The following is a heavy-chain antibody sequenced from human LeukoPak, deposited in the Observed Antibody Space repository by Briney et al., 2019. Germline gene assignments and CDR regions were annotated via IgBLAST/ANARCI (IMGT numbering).Heavy chain of an antibody. CDR2: ISSSSSYI. V-gene: IGHV3-21*01. D-gene: IGHD3-9*01. J-gene: IGHJ6*02. CDR1: GFTFSSYS. CDR3: ARDYDILTGHGMDV. Sequence: GGSLRLSCAASGFTFSSYSMNWVRQAPGKGLEWVSSISSSSSYIYYADSVKGRFTISRDNAKNSLYLQMNSLRAEDTAVYYCARDYDILTGHGMDVWGQGTTVTVSS.